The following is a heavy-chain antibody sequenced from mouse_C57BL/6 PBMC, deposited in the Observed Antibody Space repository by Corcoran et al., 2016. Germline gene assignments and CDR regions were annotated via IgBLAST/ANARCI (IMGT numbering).Heavy chain of an antibody. J-gene: IGHJ2*01. D-gene: IGHD1-1*01. CDR3: ARIYGSSYGGYFDY. Sequence: EVQLQQSGPELVKPGASVKISCKASGYTFTDYYMNWVKQSHGKSLEWIGDINPNNGGTSYNQKFKGKATLTVDKSSSTAYMELRSLTSEDSAVYYCARIYGSSYGGYFDYWGQGTTLTVSS. V-gene: IGHV1-26*01. CDR2: INPNNGGT. CDR1: GYTFTDYY.